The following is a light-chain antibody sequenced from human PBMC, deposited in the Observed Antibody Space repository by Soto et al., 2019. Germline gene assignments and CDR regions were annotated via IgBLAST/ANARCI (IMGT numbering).Light chain of an antibody. J-gene: IGKJ3*01. CDR1: QSVGSSS. CDR3: QQYGGSPTN. V-gene: IGKV3-20*01. Sequence: ELVLTQTPGTLSLSPGARATLSCRASQSVGSSSLSWYQQKPGQAPRLLIYDASSRAAGIPDRFSGSGSGTYFTLTISRLAPGEFAVYFCQQYGGSPTNFGLGTKVSIK. CDR2: DAS.